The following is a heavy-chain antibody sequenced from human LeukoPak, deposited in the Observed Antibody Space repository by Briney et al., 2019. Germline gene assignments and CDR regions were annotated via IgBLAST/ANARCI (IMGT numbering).Heavy chain of an antibody. V-gene: IGHV1-69*13. Sequence: SVKVSCKASGYTFTSYYMHWVRQAPGQGLEWMGGIIPIFGTANYAQKFQGRVTITADESTSTAYMELSSLRSEDTAVYYCASCRTRSGGSCYSMTGYYYYGMDVWGQGTTVTVSS. J-gene: IGHJ6*02. CDR3: ASCRTRSGGSCYSMTGYYYYGMDV. CDR1: GYTFTSYY. CDR2: IIPIFGTA. D-gene: IGHD2-15*01.